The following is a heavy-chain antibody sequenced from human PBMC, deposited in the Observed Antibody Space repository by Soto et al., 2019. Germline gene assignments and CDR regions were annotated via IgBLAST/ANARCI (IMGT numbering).Heavy chain of an antibody. CDR1: GGSINSGGYY. Sequence: SETLSLTCSVSGGSINSGGYYWSWIRQHPGKGLEWIAYTYYSGSTSYNPALKSRVTVSVDTSKNQISLKLSSVTAADTAVYYCARHPGGSGYYLHFDRWGQGTLVTVSS. D-gene: IGHD3-3*01. CDR3: ARHPGGSGYYLHFDR. J-gene: IGHJ4*02. V-gene: IGHV4-31*02. CDR2: TYYSGST.